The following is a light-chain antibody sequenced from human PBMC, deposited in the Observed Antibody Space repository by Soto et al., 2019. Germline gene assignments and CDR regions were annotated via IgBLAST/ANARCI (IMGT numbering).Light chain of an antibody. Sequence: EIVMTQSPATLSVSPGERATLSCRASQSVSSNLAWYQQKPGQAPRLLIYDASTRAPGIPARFSGSGSGTKFTLTISSLQSEDFAVYYCQQYSAWWTFGQGTTVEIK. CDR1: QSVSSN. CDR2: DAS. J-gene: IGKJ1*01. CDR3: QQYSAWWT. V-gene: IGKV3-15*01.